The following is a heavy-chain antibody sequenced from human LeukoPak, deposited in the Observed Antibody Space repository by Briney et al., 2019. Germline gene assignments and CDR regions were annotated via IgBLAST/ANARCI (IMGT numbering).Heavy chain of an antibody. D-gene: IGHD6-19*01. J-gene: IGHJ4*02. CDR2: IFYSGST. CDR3: ARDSGAVAGVYYFDY. Sequence: SETLSLTCTVSGASIYGYYWSWLRQPPGKGLEWLGSIFYSGSTDYNPSLKSRVTISVDTSKNQFSLKLSSVTAADTAVYYCARDSGAVAGVYYFDYWGQGTLVTVSS. V-gene: IGHV4-59*12. CDR1: GASIYGYY.